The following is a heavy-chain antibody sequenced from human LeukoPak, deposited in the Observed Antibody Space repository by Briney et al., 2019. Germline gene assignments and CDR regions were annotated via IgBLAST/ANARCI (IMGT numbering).Heavy chain of an antibody. CDR3: ARGGYYPPYYYYYMDV. V-gene: IGHV4-59*01. D-gene: IGHD3-22*01. CDR2: IYYSGST. J-gene: IGHJ6*03. Sequence: MASETLSLTCTVSGGSISSYYWSWIRQPPGKGLEWIGYIYYSGSTNYNPSLKSRVTISVDTSKNQFSLKLSSVTAADTAVYYCARGGYYPPYYYYYMDVWGKGTTVNVSS. CDR1: GGSISSYY.